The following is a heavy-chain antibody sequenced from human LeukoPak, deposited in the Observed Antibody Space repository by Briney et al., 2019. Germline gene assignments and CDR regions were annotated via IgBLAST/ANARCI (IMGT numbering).Heavy chain of an antibody. Sequence: GGSLRLSCSASGFTFSTYWMSWVRQAPGKGLEWVANMRRDGNEIYYLDSVRGRFTISRDNAKNSLYLQMKSLRAEDTAVYYCARVFQGDGDKPYGMDVWGQGTTVTVSS. CDR2: MRRDGNEI. J-gene: IGHJ6*02. D-gene: IGHD5-24*01. CDR1: GFTFSTYW. V-gene: IGHV3-7*01. CDR3: ARVFQGDGDKPYGMDV.